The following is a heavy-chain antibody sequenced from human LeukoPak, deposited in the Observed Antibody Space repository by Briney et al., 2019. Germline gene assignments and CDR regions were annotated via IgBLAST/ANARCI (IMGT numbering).Heavy chain of an antibody. Sequence: SETLSLTCAVYGGSFSGYYWSWIRQPPGKGLEWIGEINHSGSTNYSPSLKSRVTISLDTSRNQFSLKLNSVTAADTAVYYCAKSNGYGLVDIWGQGTMVTVSS. V-gene: IGHV4-34*01. CDR1: GGSFSGYY. CDR2: INHSGST. D-gene: IGHD3-10*01. J-gene: IGHJ3*02. CDR3: AKSNGYGLVDI.